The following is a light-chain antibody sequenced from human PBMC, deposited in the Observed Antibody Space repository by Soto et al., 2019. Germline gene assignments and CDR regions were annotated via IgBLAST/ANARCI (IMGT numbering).Light chain of an antibody. V-gene: IGLV1-40*01. J-gene: IGLJ2*01. CDR1: SSNIGAGYD. CDR2: GNS. CDR3: QSYGSSLMV. Sequence: SVLTQPPSVSGAPGQRVTISCTGSSSNIGAGYDVHWYQQLPGTAPKLLIYGNSNRPSGVPDRFSGSKSGTSASLAITGLQAEDEADYYCQSYGSSLMVFGGGTQLTVL.